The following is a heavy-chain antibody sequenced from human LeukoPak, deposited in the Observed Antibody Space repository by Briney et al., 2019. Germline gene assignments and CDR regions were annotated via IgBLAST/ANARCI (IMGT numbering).Heavy chain of an antibody. CDR3: ARAGVTMIVVAHNWFDP. J-gene: IGHJ5*02. Sequence: SETLSLTCTVSGGSISSSSYYWGWIRQPPGKGLEWIGRIYYSGSTYYNPSLKSRVTISVDTSKNQFSLKLSSVTAADTAVYYCARAGVTMIVVAHNWFDPWGQGTLVTVSS. V-gene: IGHV4-39*07. CDR1: GGSISSSSYY. CDR2: IYYSGST. D-gene: IGHD3-22*01.